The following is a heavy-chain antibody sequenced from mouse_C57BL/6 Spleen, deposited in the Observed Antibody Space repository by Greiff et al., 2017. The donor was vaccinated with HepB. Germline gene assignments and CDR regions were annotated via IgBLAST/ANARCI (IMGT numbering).Heavy chain of an antibody. CDR2: ISSGGSYT. CDR1: GFTFSSYG. Sequence: EVQRVESGGDLVKPGGSLKLSCAASGFTFSSYGMSWVRQTPDKRLEWVATISSGGSYTYYPDSVKGRFTISRDNAKNTLYLQMSSLKSEDTAMYYCARHGEYYYGSSSFDYWGQGTTLTVSS. CDR3: ARHGEYYYGSSSFDY. V-gene: IGHV5-6*01. D-gene: IGHD1-1*01. J-gene: IGHJ2*01.